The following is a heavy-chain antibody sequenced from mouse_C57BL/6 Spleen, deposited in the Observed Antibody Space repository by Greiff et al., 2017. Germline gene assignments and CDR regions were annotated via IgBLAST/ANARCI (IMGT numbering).Heavy chain of an antibody. CDR3: ARLGPYYYGSSYVWFAY. V-gene: IGHV1-26*01. CDR1: GYTFTDYY. CDR2: INPNNGGT. Sequence: EVRLQQSGPELVKPGASVKISCKASGYTFTDYYMNWVKQSHGKSLEWIGDINPNNGGTSYNQKFKGKDTLTVDKSSSTAYMELRSLTSEDSAVYYCARLGPYYYGSSYVWFAYWGQGTLVTVSA. D-gene: IGHD1-1*01. J-gene: IGHJ3*01.